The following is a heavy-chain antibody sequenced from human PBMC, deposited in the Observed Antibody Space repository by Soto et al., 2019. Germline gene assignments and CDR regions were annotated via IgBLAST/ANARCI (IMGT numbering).Heavy chain of an antibody. CDR1: GGTFSSYG. Sequence: QVQLVQSGAEVKKPGSSVKVSCRAPGGTFSSYGISWVRQAPGQGLECMGGIIPIFGTPNYAQKFQGRVTITADDSTSTAYMELSSLRSDDTAVYYCARVYDYFHYQIDYWGQGTLVTVSS. J-gene: IGHJ4*02. V-gene: IGHV1-69*01. CDR3: ARVYDYFHYQIDY. CDR2: IIPIFGTP. D-gene: IGHD3-16*01.